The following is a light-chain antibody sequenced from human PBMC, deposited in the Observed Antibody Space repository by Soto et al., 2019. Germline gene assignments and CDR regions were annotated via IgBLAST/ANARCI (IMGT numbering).Light chain of an antibody. CDR1: QSISTY. Sequence: DIQMTQSPSSLSASVGDRVTITCRASQSISTYLNWYQQKVGEAPKLLIYAASSLHRGVPSRFSGSGSGTDFTLTIRSLQPEDFATYYCQQSYSTPRTFGQGTKLEIK. J-gene: IGKJ2*02. V-gene: IGKV1-39*01. CDR3: QQSYSTPRT. CDR2: AAS.